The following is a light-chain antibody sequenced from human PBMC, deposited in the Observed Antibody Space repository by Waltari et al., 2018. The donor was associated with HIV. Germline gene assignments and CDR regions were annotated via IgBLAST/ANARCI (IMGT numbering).Light chain of an antibody. J-gene: IGKJ1*01. CDR1: QSVSTTY. CDR3: QQFVTSPLT. CDR2: GAS. Sequence: EIVLTQSPGTLSLSPGQRAALSCRASQSVSTTYLAWYQQKPGQAPRLLIYGASTRATGIPDRFSGSGSGTDFTLTISRLEPEDFAVYYWQQFVTSPLTFGQGAKVEIK. V-gene: IGKV3-20*01.